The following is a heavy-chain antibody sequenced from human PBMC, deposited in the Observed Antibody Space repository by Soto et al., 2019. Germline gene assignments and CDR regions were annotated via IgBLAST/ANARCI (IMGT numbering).Heavy chain of an antibody. CDR3: ASRHLADCSGTSCLYYFDY. CDR2: ISRSGETI. Sequence: EVRLVESGGGLVQPGGSLRLSCAASGITFSGFTMNWVRQAPGGGLEWVSYISRSGETIYSADSVKGRFTISRDNAENSLYLQMNSLRDEDTAVYYCASRHLADCSGTSCLYYFDYWGRGALVTVSS. V-gene: IGHV3-48*02. D-gene: IGHD2-2*01. J-gene: IGHJ4*02. CDR1: GITFSGFT.